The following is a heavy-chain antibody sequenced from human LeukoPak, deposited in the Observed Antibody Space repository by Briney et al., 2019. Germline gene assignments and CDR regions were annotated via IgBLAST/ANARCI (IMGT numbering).Heavy chain of an antibody. V-gene: IGHV4-34*01. CDR2: INHSGST. CDR3: ARGKSYYDFWSGYGLYYFDY. CDR1: GGSFSGYC. Sequence: PSETLSLTCAVYGGSFSGYCWSWIRQPPGKGLEWIGEINHSGSTNYNPSLKSRVTISVDTSKNQFSLKLSSVTAADTAVYYCARGKSYYDFWSGYGLYYFDYWGQGTLVTVSS. J-gene: IGHJ4*02. D-gene: IGHD3-3*01.